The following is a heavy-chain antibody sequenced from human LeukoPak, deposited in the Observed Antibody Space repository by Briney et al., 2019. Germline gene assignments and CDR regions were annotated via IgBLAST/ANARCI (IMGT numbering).Heavy chain of an antibody. J-gene: IGHJ4*02. CDR1: GGSFSGYY. CDR2: INHSGST. CDR3: ARARIAVHFDY. D-gene: IGHD6-6*01. Sequence: PSETLSLTCAVYGGSFSGYYWSWIRQPPGKGLEWIGEINHSGSTNYNPSLKSRVTISVDRSKNQFSLKLSSVTAADTAVYYCARARIAVHFDYWGQGTLVTVSS. V-gene: IGHV4-34*01.